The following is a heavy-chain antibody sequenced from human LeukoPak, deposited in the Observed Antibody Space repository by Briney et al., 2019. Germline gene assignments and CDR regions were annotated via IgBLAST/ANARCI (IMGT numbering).Heavy chain of an antibody. D-gene: IGHD3-10*02. CDR2: ISGSGGST. J-gene: IGHJ4*02. Sequence: PGGSLRLSCAASGFTFSSYAMSWVRQAPGKGLEWVSAISGSGGSTYYAHSVKGRFTISRDNSKNTLYLQMNSLRAEDTAVYYCAKDHVLAPWTPFDYWGQGTLVTVSS. CDR1: GFTFSSYA. V-gene: IGHV3-23*01. CDR3: AKDHVLAPWTPFDY.